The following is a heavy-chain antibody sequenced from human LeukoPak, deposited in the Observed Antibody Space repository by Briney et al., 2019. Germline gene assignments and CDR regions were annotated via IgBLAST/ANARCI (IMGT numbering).Heavy chain of an antibody. CDR1: GYTFTSYD. CDR3: ARGIPSADFFDY. Sequence: ASVKVSCKASGYTFTSYDINWVRQATGQGLEWMGWMNPNSGNTGYAQKFQGRVTMTRHTSISTAYMELSSLRSEDTAVYYCARGIPSADFFDYWGQGTLVTVSS. J-gene: IGHJ4*02. V-gene: IGHV1-8*01. D-gene: IGHD2-21*01. CDR2: MNPNSGNT.